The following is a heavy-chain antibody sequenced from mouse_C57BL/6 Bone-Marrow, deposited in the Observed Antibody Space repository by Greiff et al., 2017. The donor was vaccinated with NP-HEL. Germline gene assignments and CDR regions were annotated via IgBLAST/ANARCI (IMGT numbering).Heavy chain of an antibody. V-gene: IGHV1-5*01. CDR3: TYGKYYYAMAY. J-gene: IGHJ4*01. Sequence: VQLKESGTVLARPGASVKMSCKTSGYTFTSYWMHWVKQRPGQGLEWIGAIYPGNSDTSYNQKFKGKVKLTAVTSASTPYMELSSLTNEDSAVYCCTYGKYYYAMAYWGQGTSVTVTA. D-gene: IGHD2-1*01. CDR2: IYPGNSDT. CDR1: GYTFTSYW.